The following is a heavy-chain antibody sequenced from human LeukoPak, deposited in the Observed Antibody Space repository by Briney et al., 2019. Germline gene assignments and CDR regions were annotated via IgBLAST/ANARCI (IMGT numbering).Heavy chain of an antibody. J-gene: IGHJ3*02. CDR1: GFTFDDYA. D-gene: IGHD3-16*01. CDR3: AKDGGDSSPDDAFDI. V-gene: IGHV3-9*01. CDR2: ISWNSGSI. Sequence: GRSLRLSCAASGFTFDDYAMYWVRQAPGKGLEWVSGISWNSGSIGYADSVKGRFTISRDNAKNSLYLQMNSLRAEDTALYYCAKDGGDSSPDDAFDIWGQGTMVTVSS.